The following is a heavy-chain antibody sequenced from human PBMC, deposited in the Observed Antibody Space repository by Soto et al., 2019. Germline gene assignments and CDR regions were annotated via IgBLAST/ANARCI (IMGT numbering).Heavy chain of an antibody. CDR1: GGSISSGGYY. V-gene: IGHV4-31*03. CDR2: IYYSGST. Sequence: SETLSLTCTVSGGSISSGGYYWSWIRQHPGKGLEWIGYIYYSGSTYYNPSLKSRVTISVDTSKNQFSLKLSSMTAADTAVYYCAGCYDSSGYYLDYWGQGTLVTVSS. CDR3: AGCYDSSGYYLDY. J-gene: IGHJ4*02. D-gene: IGHD3-22*01.